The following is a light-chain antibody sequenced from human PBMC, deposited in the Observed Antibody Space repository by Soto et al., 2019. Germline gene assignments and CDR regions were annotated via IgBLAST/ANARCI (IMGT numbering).Light chain of an antibody. CDR3: QQYNDNWT. CDR1: QSISSW. CDR2: KSS. Sequence: DNQMTQSPSTLSASVGDRVTITCRASQSISSWLAWHQQKPGKAPRLLVYKSSNLERGVASRLSGSGSGTEFTLTITSLQPDDSATYYFQQYNDNWTCGRGTKVEIK. V-gene: IGKV1-5*03. J-gene: IGKJ1*01.